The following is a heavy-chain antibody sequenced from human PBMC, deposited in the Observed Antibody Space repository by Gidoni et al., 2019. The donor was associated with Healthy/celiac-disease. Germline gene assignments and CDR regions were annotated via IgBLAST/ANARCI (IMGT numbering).Heavy chain of an antibody. CDR1: GGTFRSYP. CDR3: ARDSAYYYGSGSPFDY. CDR2: IIPILGIA. V-gene: IGHV1-69*04. Sequence: QVQLVQSGAEVKKPGSSVKVSCQASGGTFRSYPIRWVRQAPGQGLEWMGRIIPILGIANYAQKFQGRVTITADKSTSTAYMELSSLRSEDTAVYYCARDSAYYYGSGSPFDYWGQGTLVTVSS. J-gene: IGHJ4*02. D-gene: IGHD3-10*01.